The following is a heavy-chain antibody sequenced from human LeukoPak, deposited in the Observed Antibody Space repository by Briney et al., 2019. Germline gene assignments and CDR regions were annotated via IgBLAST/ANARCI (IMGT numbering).Heavy chain of an antibody. J-gene: IGHJ3*02. CDR1: GFSVGSYG. CDR3: AKSRSVEDGFDI. D-gene: IGHD6-19*01. Sequence: PGGSLRLSCAAAGFSVGSYGMSWVRQPPGEGMEWVSAVRGNGYDTYYANSVKGRFTISEDSSKNTLYLQMTGLRADDTAVYQCAKSRSVEDGFDIWGHGTMVTV. V-gene: IGHV3-23*01. CDR2: VRGNGYDT.